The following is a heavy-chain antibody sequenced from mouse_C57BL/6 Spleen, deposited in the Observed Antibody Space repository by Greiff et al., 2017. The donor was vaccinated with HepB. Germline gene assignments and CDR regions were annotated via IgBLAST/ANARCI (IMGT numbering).Heavy chain of an antibody. CDR2: ISSGSSTI. CDR3: ARPYYYGSSYNYAMDY. Sequence: DVHLVESGGGLVKPGGSLKLSCAASGFTFSDYGMHWVRQAPEKGLEWVAYISSGSSTIYYADTVKGRFTISRDNAKNTLFLQMTSLRSEDTAMYYCARPYYYGSSYNYAMDYWGQGTSVTVSS. CDR1: GFTFSDYG. J-gene: IGHJ4*01. D-gene: IGHD1-1*01. V-gene: IGHV5-17*01.